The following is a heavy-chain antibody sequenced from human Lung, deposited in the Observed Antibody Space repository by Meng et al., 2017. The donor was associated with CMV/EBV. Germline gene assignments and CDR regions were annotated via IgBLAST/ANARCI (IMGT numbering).Heavy chain of an antibody. CDR2: IPHRGSS. Sequence: QVEWREPVPARVMPSETLSLPCAVSVDSITNHNWWAWVRQPPGKGLEWIGEIPHRGSSAYNPSLKSRVSMSIDKSKNQFSLKLTSVTAADTAVYHCLRRSGGSVWGQGTLVTVSS. CDR3: LRRSGGSV. J-gene: IGHJ1*01. V-gene: IGHV4-4*02. D-gene: IGHD3-10*01. CDR1: VDSITNHNW.